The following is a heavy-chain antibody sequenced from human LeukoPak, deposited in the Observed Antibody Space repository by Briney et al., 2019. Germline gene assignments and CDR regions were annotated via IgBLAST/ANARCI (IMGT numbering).Heavy chain of an antibody. V-gene: IGHV4-39*01. CDR3: ARVKDYYGPGSQRGDAYYYYMDV. J-gene: IGHJ6*03. CDR2: IHYSGST. D-gene: IGHD3-10*01. CDR1: GGSISSSTYF. Sequence: KPSETLSLTCSVSGGSISSSTYFWGWIRQPPGKGLEWIASIHYSGSTYSNPSLKSRVTISVDTSKNQFSLRLSSVTAADTAVYYCARVKDYYGPGSQRGDAYYYYMDVWGKGTTVTVSS.